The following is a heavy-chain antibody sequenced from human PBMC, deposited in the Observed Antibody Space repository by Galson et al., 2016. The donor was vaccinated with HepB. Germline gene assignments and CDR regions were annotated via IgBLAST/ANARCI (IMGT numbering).Heavy chain of an antibody. D-gene: IGHD4-23*01. CDR2: ISYSGST. Sequence: SETQSLTCTVSGGSISSYYWSWIRQPPGKGLEWIGYISYSGSTNYNPSLRSRVTMSVDTSKNQFSLKLSSVTAADTAVYYCARFRWQYYFDYWGQGTLVTVSS. V-gene: IGHV4-59*01. J-gene: IGHJ4*02. CDR1: GGSISSYY. CDR3: ARFRWQYYFDY.